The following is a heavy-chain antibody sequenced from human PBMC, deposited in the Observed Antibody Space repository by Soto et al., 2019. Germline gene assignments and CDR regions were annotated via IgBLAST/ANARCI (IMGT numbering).Heavy chain of an antibody. CDR2: IIPIFGTA. V-gene: IGHV1-69*01. CDR1: GGTFSSYA. Sequence: QVQLVQSGAEVKKPGSSVKVSCKASGGTFSSYAISWVRQAPGQGLEWMGGIIPIFGTANYAQKFQGRVTTTAAESTSTGYVELSSLSSEDTDVYYCARTFEWRHGAFDIWGQGTMVTVSS. J-gene: IGHJ3*02. CDR3: ARTFEWRHGAFDI. D-gene: IGHD3-9*01.